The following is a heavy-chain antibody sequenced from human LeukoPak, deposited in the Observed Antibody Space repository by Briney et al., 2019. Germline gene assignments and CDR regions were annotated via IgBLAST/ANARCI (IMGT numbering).Heavy chain of an antibody. V-gene: IGHV3-74*01. CDR1: GFTFSNYW. CDR3: AKGARFLEWTYFDY. CDR2: IRSDGTST. Sequence: GGSLRLSCAASGFTFSNYWMHWVRQGPGKVLVWVSRIRSDGTSTSYADSVKGRFTISRDNSKNTLYLQMNSLRAEDTAVYYCAKGARFLEWTYFDYWGQGTLVTVSS. D-gene: IGHD3-3*01. J-gene: IGHJ4*02.